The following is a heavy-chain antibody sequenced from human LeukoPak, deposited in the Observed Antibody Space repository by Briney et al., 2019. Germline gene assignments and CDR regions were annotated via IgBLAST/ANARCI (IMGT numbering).Heavy chain of an antibody. CDR3: ARTRYYYNSRSYGAPYYFDY. J-gene: IGHJ4*02. V-gene: IGHV4-39*01. CDR2: IYYSGST. CDR1: GASISTSAYY. D-gene: IGHD3-10*01. Sequence: KPSETLSLTCSVSGASISTSAYYWGWIRQPPGKGLEWIGSIYYSGSTYYNASLKSRVTISIDTSKNQFSLKLSSVTAADTAVYYCARTRYYYNSRSYGAPYYFDYWGQGTLVTVSS.